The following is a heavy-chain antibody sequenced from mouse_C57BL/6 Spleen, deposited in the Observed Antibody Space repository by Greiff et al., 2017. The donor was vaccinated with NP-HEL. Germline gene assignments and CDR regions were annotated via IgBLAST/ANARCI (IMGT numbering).Heavy chain of an antibody. V-gene: IGHV1-22*01. D-gene: IGHD4-1*01. Sequence: VQLQQSGPELVKPGASVKMSCKASGYTFTDYNLHWVKQSHGKSLEWIGYINPNNGGTSYNQKFKGKATLTVNKSSSTAYMELRSLTSEDSAVYYCARGELTGTLAWFAYWGQGTLVTVSA. J-gene: IGHJ3*01. CDR3: ARGELTGTLAWFAY. CDR1: GYTFTDYN. CDR2: INPNNGGT.